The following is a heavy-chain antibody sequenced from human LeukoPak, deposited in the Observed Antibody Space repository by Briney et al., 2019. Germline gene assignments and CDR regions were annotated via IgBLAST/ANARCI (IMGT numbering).Heavy chain of an antibody. V-gene: IGHV4-34*01. Sequence: SETLSLTCAVYGASFSGYYWNWIRQPPGKGLEWIGEIYHSGSTNYNPSLKSRVTISVDKSKNQFSLKLSSVTAADTAVYYCARSRVTAPNLDYWGQGTLVTVSS. CDR1: GASFSGYY. CDR3: ARSRVTAPNLDY. CDR2: IYHSGST. D-gene: IGHD2-21*02. J-gene: IGHJ4*02.